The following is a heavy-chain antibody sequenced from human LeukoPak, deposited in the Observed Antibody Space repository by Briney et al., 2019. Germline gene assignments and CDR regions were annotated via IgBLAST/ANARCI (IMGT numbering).Heavy chain of an antibody. CDR1: EFTFSGYS. D-gene: IGHD6-13*01. J-gene: IGHJ4*02. V-gene: IGHV3-48*04. CDR3: ARGMGSSWYGDYYFDY. Sequence: GGSLRLSCAASEFTFSGYSMNWVRQAPGKGLEWVSYISSSSSTIYYADSVKGRFTISRDNAKNSLYLQMNSLRAEDTAVYYCARGMGSSWYGDYYFDYWGQGTLVTVSS. CDR2: ISSSSSTI.